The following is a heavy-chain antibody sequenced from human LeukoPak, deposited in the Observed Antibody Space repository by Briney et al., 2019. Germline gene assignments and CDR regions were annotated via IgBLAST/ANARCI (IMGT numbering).Heavy chain of an antibody. V-gene: IGHV4-39*01. CDR3: ARRSGLVGDPARFDL. Sequence: SETLSLTCTVSSGSIISSSYYWGWIRQPPGKGLEYIASMYYTGSTYYNPSLKSRVTMSADTSKNQFSLKLSSVTAADTAVYYCARRSGLVGDPARFDLWGQGALVTVSS. CDR2: MYYTGST. D-gene: IGHD3-16*01. CDR1: SGSIISSSYY. J-gene: IGHJ5*02.